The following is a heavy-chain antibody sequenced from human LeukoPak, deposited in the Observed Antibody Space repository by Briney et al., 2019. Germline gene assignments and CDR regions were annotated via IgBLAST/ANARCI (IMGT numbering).Heavy chain of an antibody. Sequence: GGPLRFSVAASEITFSNYGISWFGKAPGKGLKGVAGISGSGGGTNYADSVKGRFTISRDSPKNTLYLQMNSLRAEDTAVYFCAKRGVVIRVVLVGFHKEAYYFDSWGQGALVTVSS. D-gene: IGHD3-10*01. CDR3: AKRGVVIRVVLVGFHKEAYYFDS. J-gene: IGHJ4*02. V-gene: IGHV3-23*01. CDR2: ISGSGGGT. CDR1: EITFSNYG.